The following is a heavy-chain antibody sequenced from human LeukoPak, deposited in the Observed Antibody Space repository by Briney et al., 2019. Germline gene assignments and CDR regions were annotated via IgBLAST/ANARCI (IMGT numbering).Heavy chain of an antibody. CDR1: GYTFTSYY. Sequence: ASVKVSCKASGYTFTSYYMHWVRQAPGQGLEWMGIINPSGGSTSYAQKFQGRVTMTRDMSTSTVYMELSSLRSEDTAVYYCARDVVAAAGNNWFDPWGQGTLVTVSS. V-gene: IGHV1-46*01. D-gene: IGHD6-13*01. CDR2: INPSGGST. J-gene: IGHJ5*02. CDR3: ARDVVAAAGNNWFDP.